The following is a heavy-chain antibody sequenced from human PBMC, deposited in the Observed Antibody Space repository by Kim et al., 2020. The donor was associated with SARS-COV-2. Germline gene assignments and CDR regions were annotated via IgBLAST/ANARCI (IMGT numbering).Heavy chain of an antibody. D-gene: IGHD3-10*01. Sequence: EYAATVKGRFIISRDDSKSIDYLQMNSLKTEDTAVYYCTRDEYGTATSFDPWGQGALVIVSS. J-gene: IGHJ5*02. CDR3: TRDEYGTATSFDP. V-gene: IGHV3-49*02.